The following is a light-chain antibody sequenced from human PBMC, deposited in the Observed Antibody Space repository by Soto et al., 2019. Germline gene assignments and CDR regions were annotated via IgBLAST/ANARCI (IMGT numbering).Light chain of an antibody. CDR1: QSLSSNF. CDR2: GAS. J-gene: IGKJ4*01. V-gene: IGKV3-20*01. Sequence: EIVLTQSPGTLSLSPGERATLSCRASQSLSSNFLTWYQQKPGQAPRLLIYGASKRANGIPDRFSGSGSGTDFTLTISRLEPDDFAVYYCQQYGTSHLTFGGGTKVEIK. CDR3: QQYGTSHLT.